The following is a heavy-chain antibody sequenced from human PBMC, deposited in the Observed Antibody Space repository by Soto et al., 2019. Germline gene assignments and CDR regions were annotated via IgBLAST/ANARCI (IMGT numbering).Heavy chain of an antibody. J-gene: IGHJ6*02. CDR2: ISGYNGDT. Sequence: QGQLVQSGAEVKKPGASVKVSCKASGYTFTRYGISWVRQAPGQGLEWIVWISGYNGDTNYAQTFQGRVTMTVDTSTTTAFMELTSLTSDDRAVYYCAKNGQPPYYYYGMDVWGQGTTVTVSS. CDR1: GYTFTRYG. CDR3: AKNGQPPYYYYGMDV. D-gene: IGHD2-8*01. V-gene: IGHV1-18*01.